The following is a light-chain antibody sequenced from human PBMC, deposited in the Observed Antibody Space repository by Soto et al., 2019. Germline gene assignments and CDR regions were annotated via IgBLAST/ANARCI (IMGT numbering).Light chain of an antibody. CDR1: QSIRSPY. Sequence: EIVLTQSPGTLSLSLGERATLSCRASQSIRSPYLAWYQHKPGQAPRLLIYGASSTATGIPDRFSGGGSGTDSPLTISRLEPEDFAGYYCQQYGRSPLTFGRGTRVDIK. J-gene: IGKJ1*01. V-gene: IGKV3-20*01. CDR3: QQYGRSPLT. CDR2: GAS.